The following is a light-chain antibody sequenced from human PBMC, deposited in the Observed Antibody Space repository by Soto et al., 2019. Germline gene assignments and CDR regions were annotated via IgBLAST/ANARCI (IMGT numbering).Light chain of an antibody. CDR3: QQYNSYSWT. Sequence: DIQMTQSPSTLSASVGDRVTITCRASKSLSSWLAWYQQKPGKAPKLLIYKASSLESGVPSRFSGSGSGTEFTLTISSLQPDDFATYYCQQYNSYSWTFGQGTKVEIK. CDR2: KAS. V-gene: IGKV1-5*03. CDR1: KSLSSW. J-gene: IGKJ1*01.